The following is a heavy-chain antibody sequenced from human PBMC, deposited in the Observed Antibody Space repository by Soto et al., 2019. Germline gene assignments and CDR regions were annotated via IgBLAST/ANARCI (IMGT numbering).Heavy chain of an antibody. J-gene: IGHJ4*02. V-gene: IGHV1-18*01. CDR2: ISAYNGNT. Sequence: ASVKVSCKASGHTFTIYGISWVRQAPGQGLEWMGWISAYNGNTNYAQKLQGRVTMTTDTSTSTAYMELRSLRSDDTAVYYCARDGNRFCSGGSCYASDWGQGTLVTVSS. D-gene: IGHD2-15*01. CDR3: ARDGNRFCSGGSCYASD. CDR1: GHTFTIYG.